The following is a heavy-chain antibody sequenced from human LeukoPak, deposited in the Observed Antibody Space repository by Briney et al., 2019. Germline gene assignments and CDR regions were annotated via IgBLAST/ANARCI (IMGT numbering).Heavy chain of an antibody. J-gene: IGHJ6*03. V-gene: IGHV3-48*03. D-gene: IGHD2-2*01. Sequence: GGSLRLSCAASGFTFSSYEMNWVRQAPGKGLEWVSYINSRGITIYHADSVKGRFTISRDNAKNSLFLQMNNLRAEDTAIYYCAREGLPAAQSAYYYYYYYMDVWGKGTTVTISS. CDR1: GFTFSSYE. CDR3: AREGLPAAQSAYYYYYYYMDV. CDR2: INSRGITI.